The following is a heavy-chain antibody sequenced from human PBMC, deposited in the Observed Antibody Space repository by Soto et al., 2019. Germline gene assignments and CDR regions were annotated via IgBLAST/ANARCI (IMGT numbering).Heavy chain of an antibody. CDR1: GVTCSGSA. CDR3: TSNDFWSGYNLY. CDR2: IRSKANSYAT. J-gene: IGHJ4*02. D-gene: IGHD3-3*01. V-gene: IGHV3-73*01. Sequence: AGGSLRLSCAAAGVTCSGSAMHWVRQASGKGLEWVGRIRSKANSYATAYAASVKGRFTISRDDSKNTAYLQMNSLKTEDTAVYYCTSNDFWSGYNLYWGQGTLVTVSS.